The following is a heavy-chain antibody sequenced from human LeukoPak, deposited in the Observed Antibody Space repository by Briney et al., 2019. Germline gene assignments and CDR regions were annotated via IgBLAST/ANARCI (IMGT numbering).Heavy chain of an antibody. J-gene: IGHJ6*02. Sequence: SVKVSCKASGGTFSSYAISWVRQAPGQGLEWMGRIIPIFGIANYAQKFQGRVTITADKSTSTAYMELSSLRSEDTAVYYCAGDSHYSNYVYYYYGMDVWGQGTTVTVSS. CDR3: AGDSHYSNYVYYYYGMDV. D-gene: IGHD4-11*01. CDR1: GGTFSSYA. CDR2: IIPIFGIA. V-gene: IGHV1-69*04.